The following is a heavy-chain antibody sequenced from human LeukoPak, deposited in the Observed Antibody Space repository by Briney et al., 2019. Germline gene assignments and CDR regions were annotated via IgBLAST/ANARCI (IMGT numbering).Heavy chain of an antibody. J-gene: IGHJ4*02. CDR2: IYHSGST. Sequence: KPSQTLSLTCAVSGGSISSGGYSWSWIRQPPGKGLEWIGYIYHSGSTYYNPSLKSRVTISVDRSKNQFSLKLSSVTAADTAVYYCASSRSSWYYFDYWGQGTLVTVSS. V-gene: IGHV4-30-2*01. CDR1: GGSISSGGYS. D-gene: IGHD6-13*01. CDR3: ASSRSSWYYFDY.